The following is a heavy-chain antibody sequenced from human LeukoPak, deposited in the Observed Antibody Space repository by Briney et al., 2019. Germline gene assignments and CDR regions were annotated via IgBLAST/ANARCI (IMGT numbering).Heavy chain of an antibody. CDR2: ISTSSGYI. Sequence: GGSLRLSCAASGFNFDKHSMNWVRQAPGKGLEWVSSISTSSGYIYYADSVKGRFTISRDNAKNSLFLQMNSLRVEDTALYFCARDWKFCHGSGSYYDYWGQGTLVAVSS. CDR1: GFNFDKHS. V-gene: IGHV3-21*06. D-gene: IGHD3-10*01. CDR3: ARDWKFCHGSGSYYDY. J-gene: IGHJ4*02.